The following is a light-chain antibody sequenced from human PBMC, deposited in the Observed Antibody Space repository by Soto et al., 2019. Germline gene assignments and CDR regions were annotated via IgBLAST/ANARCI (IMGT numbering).Light chain of an antibody. CDR1: SSDVGAYDY. Sequence: QSALTQPASASGSPGQSITISCTGTSSDVGAYDYVSWYQQHPDKAPKLMIYEVSHRPSGVSNRFYGSKSVNTATLTISGLQAEDEADYYCSSYTSSSTRVFGTGTKVTVL. J-gene: IGLJ1*01. V-gene: IGLV2-14*03. CDR2: EVS. CDR3: SSYTSSSTRV.